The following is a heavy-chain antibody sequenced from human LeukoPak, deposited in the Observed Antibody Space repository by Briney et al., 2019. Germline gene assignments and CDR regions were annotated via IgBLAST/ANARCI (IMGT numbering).Heavy chain of an antibody. CDR1: GFTFSTYA. J-gene: IGHJ4*02. D-gene: IGHD3-10*01. V-gene: IGHV3-23*01. CDR2: ISGSGDNT. CDR3: AKDIWFGEFAVDY. Sequence: GGSLRLSCAASGFTFSTYAMSWVRQAPGKGLEWVSGISGSGDNTYYADSVKGRFTISRDNSKNTLYLQTNSLRAEDTAVYYCAKDIWFGEFAVDYWGQGTLVTVSS.